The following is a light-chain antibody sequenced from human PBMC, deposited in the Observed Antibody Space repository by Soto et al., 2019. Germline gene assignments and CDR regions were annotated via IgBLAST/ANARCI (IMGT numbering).Light chain of an antibody. CDR1: TSDIGNYNY. CDR3: STYTGSNTPYV. V-gene: IGLV2-14*01. J-gene: IGLJ1*01. Sequence: QSALTQPASVSGSPGQSISISCTGATSDIGNYNYFSWYQQLPGKAPILIIYQVNKRPSGVSYRFSGSKSGNSASLTISGLQADDEADYSCSTYTGSNTPYVFGTGTKVTVL. CDR2: QVN.